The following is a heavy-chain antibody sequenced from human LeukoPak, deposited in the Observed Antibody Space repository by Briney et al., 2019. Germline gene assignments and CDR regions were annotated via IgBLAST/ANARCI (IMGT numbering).Heavy chain of an antibody. CDR2: IYYSGST. J-gene: IGHJ4*02. V-gene: IGHV4-59*01. CDR1: GGSISSYY. CDR3: ARGCSGGSCYLDY. Sequence: PSETLSLTCTVSGGSISSYYWSWIRQPPGKGLEWIGYIYYSGSTNYNPSLKSRVTISVDTSKNQFSLKLSSVTAADTAVHYCARGCSGGSCYLDYWGQGTLVTVSS. D-gene: IGHD2-15*01.